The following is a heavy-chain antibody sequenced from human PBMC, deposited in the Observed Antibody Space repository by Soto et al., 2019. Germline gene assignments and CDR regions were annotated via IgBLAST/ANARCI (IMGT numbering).Heavy chain of an antibody. J-gene: IGHJ6*02. CDR3: AKTLLGLSYYYGMDV. V-gene: IGHV3-23*01. Sequence: GGSLRLSCAASGFTFSSYAMSWVRQAPGKGLEWVSAISGSGGSTYYADSVKGRFTISRDNSKNTLYLQMNSLRAEDTAVYYCAKTLLGLSYYYGMDVWGQGTTVTVSS. CDR2: ISGSGGST. CDR1: GFTFSSYA. D-gene: IGHD7-27*01.